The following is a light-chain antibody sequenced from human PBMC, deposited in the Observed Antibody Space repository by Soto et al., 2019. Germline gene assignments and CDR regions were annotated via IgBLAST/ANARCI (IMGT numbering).Light chain of an antibody. CDR3: QQYNSYWM. CDR1: QNIDDY. J-gene: IGKJ1*01. V-gene: IGKV1-5*01. CDR2: DAS. Sequence: DIQMTQSPSTLSASVGDRVTITCRASQNIDDYLAWYQQKPGNAPKLLIYDASNLQSGVPSRFSGSGSGTEFTLIISSLQPDDFATYYCQQYNSYWMFGLGTKVEI.